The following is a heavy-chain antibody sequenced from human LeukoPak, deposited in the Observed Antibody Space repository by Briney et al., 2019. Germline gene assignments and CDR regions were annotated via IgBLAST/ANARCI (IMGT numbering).Heavy chain of an antibody. CDR3: ARGGSLLRFLEWLSLYYFDY. J-gene: IGHJ4*02. CDR1: GFTFSSYS. CDR2: ISSSSSYI. D-gene: IGHD3-3*01. V-gene: IGHV3-21*01. Sequence: PGGSLRLSCAASGFTFSSYSMNWVRQAPGKGLEWVSSISSSSSYIYYADSVKGRFTISRDNAKNSLYLQMNSLRAEDTAVYYCARGGSLLRFLEWLSLYYFDYWGQGTLVTVPS.